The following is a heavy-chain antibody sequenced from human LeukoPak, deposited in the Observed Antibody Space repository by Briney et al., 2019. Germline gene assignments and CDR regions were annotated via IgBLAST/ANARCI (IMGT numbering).Heavy chain of an antibody. CDR3: ARGYCSGGNCNLFDY. J-gene: IGHJ4*02. CDR2: INWNGGST. Sequence: GGSLRLSCAASGFTFDDYGMSWVRQAPGTGLEWVSGINWNGGSTGYADSVKGRFTISRDNAKNSLYQQMNSLRAEDTAFYYCARGYCSGGNCNLFDYWGQGTLVTVSS. V-gene: IGHV3-20*04. CDR1: GFTFDDYG. D-gene: IGHD2-15*01.